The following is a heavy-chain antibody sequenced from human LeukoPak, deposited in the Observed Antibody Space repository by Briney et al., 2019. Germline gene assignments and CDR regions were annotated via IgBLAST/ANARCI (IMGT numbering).Heavy chain of an antibody. CDR1: GGSFSGYY. CDR3: ARYTVAEDYMDV. J-gene: IGHJ6*03. Sequence: PSETLSLTCAVYGGSFSGYYWSWIRQPPGKGLEWIGEINHSGSTNYNPSLKSRVTISVDTSKNQFSLKLSSVTAADTAVYYCARYTVAEDYMDVWGKGTTVTVSS. V-gene: IGHV4-34*01. D-gene: IGHD4-23*01. CDR2: INHSGST.